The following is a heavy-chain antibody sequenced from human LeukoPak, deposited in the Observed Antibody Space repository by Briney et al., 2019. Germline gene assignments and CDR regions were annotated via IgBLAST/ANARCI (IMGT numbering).Heavy chain of an antibody. CDR3: ARDVNSSGWYYYYGMDV. V-gene: IGHV3-33*01. Sequence: GRSLRLSCAASGFTFSSYGMHCVRQAPGTGLEWVAVIWYDGSNKYYADSVKGRFTISRDNSKNTLYLQMDSLRAEDTAVYYCARDVNSSGWYYYYGMDVWGQGTTVTVSS. J-gene: IGHJ6*02. CDR2: IWYDGSNK. D-gene: IGHD6-19*01. CDR1: GFTFSSYG.